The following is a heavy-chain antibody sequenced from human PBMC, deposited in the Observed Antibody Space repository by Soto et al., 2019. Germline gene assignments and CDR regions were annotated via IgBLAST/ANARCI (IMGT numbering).Heavy chain of an antibody. CDR3: AQYSSSWYEVY. D-gene: IGHD6-13*01. CDR2: INHSGST. CDR1: GGSFSGYY. Sequence: SETLSLTCAVYGGSFSGYYCSWSRQPPGKGLEWIGEINHSGSTNYNPSLKSRVTISVDTSKNQFSLKLSSVTAADTAVYYCAQYSSSWYEVYWGQGTLVTVSS. J-gene: IGHJ4*02. V-gene: IGHV4-34*01.